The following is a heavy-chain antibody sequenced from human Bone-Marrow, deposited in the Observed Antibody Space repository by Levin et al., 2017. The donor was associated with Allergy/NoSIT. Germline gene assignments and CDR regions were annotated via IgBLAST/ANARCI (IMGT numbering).Heavy chain of an antibody. CDR2: ISYDRSRA. D-gene: IGHD6-13*01. J-gene: IGHJ4*02. Sequence: PGGSLRLSCAASGFSFSTYDMHWVRQAPGKGLEWVALISYDRSRAYYADSVKGRFTISRDNSGNTLYLQMNSLRAEDTALYYCARSIAAGGYSDYWGQGTLVTVSS. CDR1: GFSFSTYD. V-gene: IGHV3-30*03. CDR3: ARSIAAGGYSDY.